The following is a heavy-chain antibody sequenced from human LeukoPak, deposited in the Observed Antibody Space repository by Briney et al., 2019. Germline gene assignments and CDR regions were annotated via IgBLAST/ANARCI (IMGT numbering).Heavy chain of an antibody. Sequence: PSQTLSLTCTVSGGSISSGGYYWSWIRQHPGKGLEWIGHIYYSGTSFYNPSLTSRVTISVDTSKNQFSLKLTSVNDADTAVYYCARIERSSYSLRFDYWGQGTLVTVSS. CDR1: GGSISSGGYY. J-gene: IGHJ4*02. V-gene: IGHV4-31*03. D-gene: IGHD6-6*01. CDR2: IYYSGTS. CDR3: ARIERSSYSLRFDY.